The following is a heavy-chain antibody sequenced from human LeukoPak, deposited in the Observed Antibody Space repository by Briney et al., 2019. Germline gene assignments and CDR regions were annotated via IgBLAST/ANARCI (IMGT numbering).Heavy chain of an antibody. V-gene: IGHV3-23*01. CDR3: AKDLGYCSSTSCYNWFDP. CDR2: ISGSGGST. J-gene: IGHJ5*02. CDR1: GFTFSSYA. Sequence: PGGSLRLSCAASGFTFSSYAMSWVRQAPGKGLEWVSAISGSGGSTYYADSVKGRFTISRDNSKNTLYLQMNGLRAEDTAVYYCAKDLGYCSSTSCYNWFDPWGQGTLVTVSS. D-gene: IGHD2-2*01.